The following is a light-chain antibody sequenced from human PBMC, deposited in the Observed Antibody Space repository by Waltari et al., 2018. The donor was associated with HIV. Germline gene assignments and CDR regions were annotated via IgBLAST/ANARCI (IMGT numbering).Light chain of an antibody. Sequence: EIVLTQSPGTLSLSPGDSVTLSCRASQSLSVRYIAWYQQRPGQPPRLLIYEGVTRATGIPDRFSGSGAVRDFSLSISGLEPEDFAVYFCQQYSDSPPGTFGQGTKVEMK. CDR1: QSLSVRY. CDR2: EGV. J-gene: IGKJ1*01. CDR3: QQYSDSPPGT. V-gene: IGKV3-20*01.